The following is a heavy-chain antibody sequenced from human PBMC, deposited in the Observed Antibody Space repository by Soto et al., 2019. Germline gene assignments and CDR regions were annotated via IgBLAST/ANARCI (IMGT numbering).Heavy chain of an antibody. CDR1: GFTFSGYW. V-gene: IGHV3-7*05. Sequence: EVQLVGSGGGLVQPRGSLSISWAASGFTFSGYWMSWVRQAPGKGLEWVANIKQDGSEQFYVDSVKGRFTISRDNAKNSLYLQMNSLRAEDTAVYYCAREAVWGQGTTVTVSS. CDR3: AREAV. CDR2: IKQDGSEQ. J-gene: IGHJ6*02.